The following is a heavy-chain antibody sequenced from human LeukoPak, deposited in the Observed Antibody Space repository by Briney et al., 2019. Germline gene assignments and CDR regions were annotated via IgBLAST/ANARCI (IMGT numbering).Heavy chain of an antibody. V-gene: IGHV3-21*01. J-gene: IGHJ3*02. CDR1: GFTFSSYS. D-gene: IGHD2-21*02. CDR2: ISSSSSYI. Sequence: GSLRLSCAASGFTFSSYSMNWVRQAPGKGLEWVSSISSSSSYIYYADSVKGRFTISRDNAKNSLYLQMNSLRAEDTAVYYCAREIVVVTAIAFDIWGQGTMVTVSS. CDR3: AREIVVVTAIAFDI.